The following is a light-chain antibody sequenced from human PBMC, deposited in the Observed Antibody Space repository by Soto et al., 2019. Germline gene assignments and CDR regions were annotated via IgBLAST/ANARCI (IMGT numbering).Light chain of an antibody. CDR3: AAWDDSLTDYG. J-gene: IGLJ1*01. CDR1: SSNIGRNT. Sequence: QSVLTQAPSASETPGQRVTISCSGGSSNIGRNTVNWYQQLPGPAPKLLIYSNNRRPSGVPDRFSGSKSGTSASLAISGLQSEDEADYYCAAWDDSLTDYGFGTGTKLTVL. CDR2: SNN. V-gene: IGLV1-44*01.